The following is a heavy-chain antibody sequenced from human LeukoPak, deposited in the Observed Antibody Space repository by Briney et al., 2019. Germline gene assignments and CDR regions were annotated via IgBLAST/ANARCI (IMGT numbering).Heavy chain of an antibody. V-gene: IGHV1-69*13. CDR1: GGTFSSYA. Sequence: SVKVSCKASGGTFSSYAISWVRQAPGQGLEWMGGIIPIFGTANYAQKFQGRVTITADESTSTAYMELSSLRSEDTAVYYCARGEAGHSGYDYFDYWGQGTLVTVSS. CDR2: IIPIFGTA. J-gene: IGHJ4*02. D-gene: IGHD5-12*01. CDR3: ARGEAGHSGYDYFDY.